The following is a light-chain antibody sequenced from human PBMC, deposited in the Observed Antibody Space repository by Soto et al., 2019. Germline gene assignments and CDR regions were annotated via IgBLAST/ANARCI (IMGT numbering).Light chain of an antibody. CDR3: QHYNSYSEA. V-gene: IGKV1-5*03. CDR2: KAS. J-gene: IGKJ1*01. Sequence: DIQMTQSPSTLSASVGYRFTITCRDSQTISSWLAWYQQKPGKAPKLMIYKASTLKSGVPSRFSGSGAGTECTRTISSLQPGDFETDYCQHYNSYSEAFGQGTKVDIK. CDR1: QTISSW.